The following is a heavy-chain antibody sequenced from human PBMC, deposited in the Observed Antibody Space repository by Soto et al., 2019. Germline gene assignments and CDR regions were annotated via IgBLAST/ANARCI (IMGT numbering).Heavy chain of an antibody. D-gene: IGHD6-19*01. V-gene: IGHV3-30*18. CDR1: GFTFSSYG. CDR2: ISYDGSNK. Sequence: QVQLVESGGGVVQPGRSLRLSCAASGFTFSSYGMHWVRQAPGKGLEWVAVISYDGSNKYYADSVKGRFTISRDNSKNTLYLQMNSLRVEDTAVYYCAKDRIGAGTYGMDVWGQGTTVTVSS. CDR3: AKDRIGAGTYGMDV. J-gene: IGHJ6*02.